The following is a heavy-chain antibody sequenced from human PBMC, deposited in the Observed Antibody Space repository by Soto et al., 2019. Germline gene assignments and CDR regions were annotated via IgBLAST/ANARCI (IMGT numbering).Heavy chain of an antibody. Sequence: GASVKVSCKASGGTFSSYAISWVRQAPGQGLEWMGGIIPIFGTANYAQKFQGRVTITADESTSTAYMELSSLRSEDTAVYYCARGTYYDILTGAIYYYYGMDVWGQGTTVTVSS. CDR2: IIPIFGTA. CDR3: ARGTYYDILTGAIYYYYGMDV. V-gene: IGHV1-69*13. D-gene: IGHD3-9*01. CDR1: GGTFSSYA. J-gene: IGHJ6*02.